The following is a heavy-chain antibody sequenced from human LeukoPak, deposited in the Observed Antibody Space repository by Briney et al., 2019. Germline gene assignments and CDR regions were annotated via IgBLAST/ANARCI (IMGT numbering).Heavy chain of an antibody. Sequence: PSETLSLTCAVSGGSISGYYWSWIRQSPGKGLEYIGYVFYSGSTNYNPSLKSRVTISADTSKNQFSLRLSSVTAADTVVYYCARGRRWSDYWGQGTLVTVSS. D-gene: IGHD5-24*01. J-gene: IGHJ4*02. V-gene: IGHV4-59*08. CDR3: ARGRRWSDY. CDR1: GGSISGYY. CDR2: VFYSGST.